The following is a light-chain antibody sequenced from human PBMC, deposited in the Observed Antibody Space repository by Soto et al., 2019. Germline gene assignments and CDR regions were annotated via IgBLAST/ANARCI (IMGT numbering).Light chain of an antibody. CDR1: QSFRGL. Sequence: EIVLTQSPGTLSLSPGERATLSCRASQSFRGLLAWYQQKPGQAPRLLIYDASNRATGIPARFSGSGSGTDFTLTISRLEPEDSAVYYCQQYSRAPITFGQGTRLEIK. CDR2: DAS. V-gene: IGKV3-20*01. J-gene: IGKJ5*01. CDR3: QQYSRAPIT.